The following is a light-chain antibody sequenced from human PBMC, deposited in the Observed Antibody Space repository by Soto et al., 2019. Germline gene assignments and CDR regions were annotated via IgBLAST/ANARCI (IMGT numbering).Light chain of an antibody. V-gene: IGKV3-20*01. CDR2: DAS. J-gene: IGKJ4*01. Sequence: EIVLTQSPGTLSLSPWERATLSCRASQTVGRDYLGWYQQKPGQAPRLLIYDASNRATGIPDRFSGSGSGTDFTFTISRLEPEDFALYFCHQYAFSPLTFGGGTKVEIK. CDR3: HQYAFSPLT. CDR1: QTVGRDY.